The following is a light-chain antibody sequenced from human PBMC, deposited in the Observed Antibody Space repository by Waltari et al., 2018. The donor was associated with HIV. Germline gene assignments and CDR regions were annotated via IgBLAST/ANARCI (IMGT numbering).Light chain of an antibody. Sequence: QSALAQPASVSGSPGQTISISCTGVASDIYKDVSWYQHRPGNAPKVIIYEVTNLPSRVSQRFSGSRSGNTASLTISGLQSEDEADYFCTSYLRSATPEFGGGARLTVL. CDR1: ASDIYKD. V-gene: IGLV2-14*01. CDR3: TSYLRSATPE. CDR2: EVT. J-gene: IGLJ3*02.